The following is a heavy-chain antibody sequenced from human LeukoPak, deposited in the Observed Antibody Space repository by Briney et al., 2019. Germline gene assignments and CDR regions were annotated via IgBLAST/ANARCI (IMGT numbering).Heavy chain of an antibody. J-gene: IGHJ3*02. D-gene: IGHD3-22*01. CDR1: GGSFSGYY. CDR2: INHSGST. V-gene: IGHV4-34*01. Sequence: PSETLSLTCAVYGGSFSGYYWSWIRQPPRKGLEWIGEINHSGSTNYNPSLKSRVTISVDTSKNQFSLKLSSVSAADTAVYYCARGRDDSSGWDIWGQGTMVTVSS. CDR3: ARGRDDSSGWDI.